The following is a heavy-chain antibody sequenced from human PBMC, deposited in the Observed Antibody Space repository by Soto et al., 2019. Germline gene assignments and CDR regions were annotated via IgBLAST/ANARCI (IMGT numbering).Heavy chain of an antibody. CDR3: ARVLDIVVVVAAMGYFDY. V-gene: IGHV1-2*02. Sequence: GASVKVSCKASGYTFTGYYMHWVRQAPGQGLEWMGWINPNSGGTNYAQKFQGRVTMTRDTSISTAYMELSRLRSDDTAVYYCARVLDIVVVVAAMGYFDYWGQGTLVTV. D-gene: IGHD2-15*01. CDR2: INPNSGGT. J-gene: IGHJ4*02. CDR1: GYTFTGYY.